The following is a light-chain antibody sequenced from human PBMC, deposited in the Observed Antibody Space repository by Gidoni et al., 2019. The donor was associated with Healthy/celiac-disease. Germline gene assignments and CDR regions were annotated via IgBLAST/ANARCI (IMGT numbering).Light chain of an antibody. J-gene: IGKJ2*01. CDR3: QQFNNYPPLYT. V-gene: IGKV1D-13*01. Sequence: AIQLTQSPSSLSASVGDRVTITCRASQGISSALAWYQQKPGKAPKLLIYDASSLESGVPSRFSGSGSGTDFTLTISSLQPEDFVTYYCQQFNNYPPLYTFGQGTKLEIK. CDR1: QGISSA. CDR2: DAS.